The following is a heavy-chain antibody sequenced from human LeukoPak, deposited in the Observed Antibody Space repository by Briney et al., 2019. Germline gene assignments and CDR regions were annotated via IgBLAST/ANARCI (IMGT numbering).Heavy chain of an antibody. CDR3: ARAYCSSTCCFLFGY. J-gene: IGHJ4*02. CDR1: GFTFSSYG. Sequence: GGSLRLSCAASGFTFSSYGMHWVRQAPGKGLEWVAVIWYDGSNKYYADSVKGRFTISRDNSKNTLYLQMNSLRAEDTAVYYCARAYCSSTCCFLFGYWGQGTLVTVSS. D-gene: IGHD2-2*01. CDR2: IWYDGSNK. V-gene: IGHV3-33*01.